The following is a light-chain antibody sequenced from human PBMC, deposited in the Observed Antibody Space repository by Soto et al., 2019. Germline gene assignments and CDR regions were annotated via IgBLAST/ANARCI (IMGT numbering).Light chain of an antibody. J-gene: IGLJ1*01. Sequence: QSALTQPASVSGSPGQSITIPCTGTSSDVGGYNFVSWYQQHPGKAPKLMIYDVSNRPSGVSNRFSGSKSGNTASLTISGXXXXDXADYYXISYTSSSTYVXXXGTKVTVL. CDR1: SSDVGGYNF. CDR3: ISYTSSSTYV. V-gene: IGLV2-14*01. CDR2: DVS.